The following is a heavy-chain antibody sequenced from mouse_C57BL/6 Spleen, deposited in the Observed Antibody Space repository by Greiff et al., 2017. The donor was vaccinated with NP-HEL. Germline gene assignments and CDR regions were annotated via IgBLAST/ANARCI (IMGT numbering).Heavy chain of an antibody. Sequence: QVQLKESGPGLVQPSQSLSITCTVSGFSLTSYGVHWVRQSPGKGLEWLGVIWSGGSTDYNAAFISRLSISKDNSKSQVFFKMNSPQADDTAIYYCARNGYYSNWAWFAYWGQGTLVTVSA. D-gene: IGHD2-5*01. CDR3: ARNGYYSNWAWFAY. J-gene: IGHJ3*01. V-gene: IGHV2-2*01. CDR2: IWSGGST. CDR1: GFSLTSYG.